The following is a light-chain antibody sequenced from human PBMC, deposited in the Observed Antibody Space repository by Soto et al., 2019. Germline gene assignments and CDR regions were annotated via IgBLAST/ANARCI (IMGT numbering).Light chain of an antibody. V-gene: IGKV1-5*01. CDR3: QQYNSFSYT. J-gene: IGKJ2*01. CDR1: QSISSW. Sequence: DIQMTQSPSTLSASVGDRVTITCRASQSISSWLAWYQQRPGKTPKLLIHEASNLGSGVPSRFSGSGSGTEFTLTISSLQPDDFATYYCQQYNSFSYTFGQGTKVEIK. CDR2: EAS.